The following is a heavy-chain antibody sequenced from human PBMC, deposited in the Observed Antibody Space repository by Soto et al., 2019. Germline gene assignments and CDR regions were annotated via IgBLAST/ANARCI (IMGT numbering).Heavy chain of an antibody. CDR1: GYTFTKYG. D-gene: IGHD2-8*01. V-gene: IGHV1-18*04. J-gene: IGHJ6*02. Sequence: QEQLVQSGGEVKKPGASVRVSCKASGYTFTKYGITWVRQAPGQGLEWLGWIGVYNGMTNYARKLRGRVIMTADTSASTAYMEVRSLRSDDTAVSYSPTSLYFTRSSCANPYCYGMDIWGQGPKVSVSS. CDR2: IGVYNGMT. CDR3: PTSLYFTRSSCANPYCYGMDI.